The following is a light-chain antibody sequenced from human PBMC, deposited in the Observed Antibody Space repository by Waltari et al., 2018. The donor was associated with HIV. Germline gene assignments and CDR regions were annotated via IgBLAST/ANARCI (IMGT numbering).Light chain of an antibody. V-gene: IGKV3-15*01. CDR3: QQYDDGPRGIT. CDR1: QSISAK. J-gene: IGKJ2*01. Sequence: EIVMTQSPPTLSVSPGQRVTLSCRPSQSISAKVAWYQQRPGQAPRLLIYEAATRPTGIPARFSGSGSGTEFTLTISSLQSEDFATYFCQQYDDGPRGITFGQGTMLEIK. CDR2: EAA.